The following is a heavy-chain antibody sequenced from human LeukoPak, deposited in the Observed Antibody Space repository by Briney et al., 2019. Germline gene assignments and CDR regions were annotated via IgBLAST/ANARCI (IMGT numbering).Heavy chain of an antibody. V-gene: IGHV3-30-3*01. J-gene: IGHJ4*02. D-gene: IGHD1-26*01. CDR3: AKGYSGSYYSFFDY. CDR1: GFTFSSYA. CDR2: ISKDGSGK. Sequence: GGSLRLSCSASGFTFSSYAMHWVRQAPGKGLEWVAVISKDGSGKYYPGSVRGRFTISRDNSKNTLYLQMNSLRAEDTAVYYCAKGYSGSYYSFFDYWGQGTLVTVSS.